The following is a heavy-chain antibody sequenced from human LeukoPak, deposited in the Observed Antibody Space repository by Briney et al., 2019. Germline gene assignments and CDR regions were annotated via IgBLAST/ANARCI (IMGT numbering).Heavy chain of an antibody. CDR1: GFTFSSYG. V-gene: IGHV3-23*01. CDR2: IRGSGSRT. CDR3: AKDQEDSNNYFTAVK. Sequence: PGGSLRLSCAASGFTFSSYGMSWVRQAPGKGLEWVSAIRGSGSRTYYADSVKGRFTISRDNSKNTLSLQMNSLRVEDTAVYYCAKDQEDSNNYFTAVKGGQGTQVTVSS. D-gene: IGHD3-22*01. J-gene: IGHJ4*02.